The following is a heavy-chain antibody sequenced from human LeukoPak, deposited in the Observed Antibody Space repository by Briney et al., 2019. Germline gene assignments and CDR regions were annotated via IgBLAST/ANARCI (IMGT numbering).Heavy chain of an antibody. CDR1: GFTFSSHD. Sequence: GESLRLSCAASGFTFSSHDMHWVRQAPGKGQEWVAIISYDGGKKDYADSVKGRFTISRDNSKNTVYLQMNILRPEATAVYYCAILRDWANDAFDIWGQGTKVIVSS. CDR2: ISYDGGKK. CDR3: AILRDWANDAFDI. V-gene: IGHV3-30*03. D-gene: IGHD2-21*01. J-gene: IGHJ3*02.